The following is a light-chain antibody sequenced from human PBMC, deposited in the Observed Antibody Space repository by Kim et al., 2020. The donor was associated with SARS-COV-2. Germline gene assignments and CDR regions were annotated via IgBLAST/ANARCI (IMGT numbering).Light chain of an antibody. Sequence: GKTATLTCGGTNIVVKPVDWDQQNPGQAPVLVISDASGRPSGIPERFSGSHSGSTATLTISRVEAGDEADYYCQVSDNTYDHPYYVFGTGTKVTVL. CDR3: QVSDNTYDHPYYV. CDR2: DAS. J-gene: IGLJ1*01. V-gene: IGLV3-21*03. CDR1: NIVVKP.